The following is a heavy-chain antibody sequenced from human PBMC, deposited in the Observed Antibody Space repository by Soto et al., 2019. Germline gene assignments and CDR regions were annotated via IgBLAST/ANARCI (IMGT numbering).Heavy chain of an antibody. J-gene: IGHJ5*02. V-gene: IGHV4-59*01. Sequence: PSETLSLTCTVSGGSISSYYWSWIRQPPGKGLEWIGYIHYSGSTNYNPSPKSRVTISVDTSKNQFSLKLSSVTAADTAVYYCARGGDYYNWFDPWGQGTLVTVSS. CDR1: GGSISSYY. CDR3: ARGGDYYNWFDP. D-gene: IGHD3-10*01. CDR2: IHYSGST.